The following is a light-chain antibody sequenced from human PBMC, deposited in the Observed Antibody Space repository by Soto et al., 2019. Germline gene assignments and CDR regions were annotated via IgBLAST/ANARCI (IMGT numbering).Light chain of an antibody. V-gene: IGKV1-33*01. CDR2: DAS. CDR1: QNINNY. J-gene: IGKJ5*01. Sequence: DIQMTRSPSSLSASVGDRFTITCHASQNINNYLNWYQQKPGRAPKLLIYDASNLEAGVPSRFRGSGSGTDFTFTISRLQPEDIATYYCQQYENLPTFGQGTRLEIK. CDR3: QQYENLPT.